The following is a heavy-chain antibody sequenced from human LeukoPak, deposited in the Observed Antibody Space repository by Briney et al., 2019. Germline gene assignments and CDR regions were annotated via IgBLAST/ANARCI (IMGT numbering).Heavy chain of an antibody. CDR1: GFTFSNYG. Sequence: PGRSLRLSCAASGFTFSNYGMHWVRQAPGRGLEWVAIISYDGSDSYYADSVRGRFTISRDNSKSTLYLQMNSLRAEDTAVYYCARDQGSGWWAYWGQGTLVTVSS. D-gene: IGHD6-19*01. CDR2: ISYDGSDS. V-gene: IGHV3-30*03. J-gene: IGHJ4*02. CDR3: ARDQGSGWWAY.